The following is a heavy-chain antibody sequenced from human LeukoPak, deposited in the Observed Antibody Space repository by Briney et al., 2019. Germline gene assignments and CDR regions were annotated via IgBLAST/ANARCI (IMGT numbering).Heavy chain of an antibody. Sequence: SVKVSCKASGGTFGSYAISWVRQAPGQGLEWMGGIIPIFGTANYARKFQGRVTITADKSTSTAYMELSSLRSEDTAVYYCAREGIHCGGDCYSDYWGQGTLVTVSS. J-gene: IGHJ4*02. V-gene: IGHV1-69*06. CDR1: GGTFGSYA. D-gene: IGHD2-21*02. CDR3: AREGIHCGGDCYSDY. CDR2: IIPIFGTA.